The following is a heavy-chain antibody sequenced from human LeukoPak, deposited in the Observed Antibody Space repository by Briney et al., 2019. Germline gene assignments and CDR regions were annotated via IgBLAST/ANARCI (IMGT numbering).Heavy chain of an antibody. CDR1: GFTFSSYN. V-gene: IGHV3-21*01. J-gene: IGHJ6*03. CDR3: ARVQSGQGYYYYYMDV. Sequence: GGSLRLSCAASGFTFSSYNMNWVRQAPGRGLEWVSSISSGSTYIYDADSVKGRFTISRDNAKNSLFLQMNSLRAEDTAVYYCARVQSGQGYYYYYMDVWGKGTTVTVSS. CDR2: ISSGSTYI.